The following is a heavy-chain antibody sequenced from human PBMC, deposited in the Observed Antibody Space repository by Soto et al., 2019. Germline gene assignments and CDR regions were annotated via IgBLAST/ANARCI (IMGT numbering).Heavy chain of an antibody. Sequence: PGGSLRLSCAASGFTFSNYWMTWVRQAPGKGLEWVANIKQDASENFYVDSVKGRFTISRDNAKNSLYLQMNSLRVEDTAVYYCARDSGPRGYDAFDIWGQGTMVT. CDR2: IKQDASEN. D-gene: IGHD2-8*02. CDR1: GFTFSNYW. J-gene: IGHJ3*02. CDR3: ARDSGPRGYDAFDI. V-gene: IGHV3-7*04.